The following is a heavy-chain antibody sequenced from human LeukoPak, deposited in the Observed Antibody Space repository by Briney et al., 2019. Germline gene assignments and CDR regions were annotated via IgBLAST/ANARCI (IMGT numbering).Heavy chain of an antibody. CDR2: INHSGST. V-gene: IGHV4-34*01. CDR3: AITEDAFDI. CDR1: GGSFSGYY. D-gene: IGHD1-14*01. Sequence: PSETLSLTCAVYGGSFSGYYWSWIRQPPGKGLEWIGEINHSGSTNYNPSLKSRVTISVDTSKNQFSLKLSSVTAADTAVYYCAITEDAFDIWGQGTMVTVSS. J-gene: IGHJ3*02.